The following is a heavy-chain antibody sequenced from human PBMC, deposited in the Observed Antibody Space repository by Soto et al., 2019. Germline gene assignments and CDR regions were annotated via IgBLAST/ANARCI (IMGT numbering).Heavy chain of an antibody. V-gene: IGHV4-34*01. J-gene: IGHJ4*02. CDR1: GGSFSCYY. Sequence: KTSETLSLTCAVYGGSFSCYYWSWIRQPPGKGLEWIGEINHSGSTNYNPSLKSRVTISVDTSKNQFSLKLSSVTAADTAVYYCARGRKKRGIAVAGTGDYFDYWGQGTLVTVS. D-gene: IGHD6-19*01. CDR3: ARGRKKRGIAVAGTGDYFDY. CDR2: INHSGST.